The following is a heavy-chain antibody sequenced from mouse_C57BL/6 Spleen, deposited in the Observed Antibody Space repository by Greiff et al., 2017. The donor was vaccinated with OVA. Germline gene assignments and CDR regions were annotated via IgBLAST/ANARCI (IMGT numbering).Heavy chain of an antibody. CDR3: ARMIDSPGYGY. Sequence: VQLQQPGAELVRPGSSVKLSCKASGYTFTSYWMDWVKQRPGQGLEWIGNIYPSDSETHYNQKFKDKATLTVDKSSSTAYMQLSSLTSEDSAVFYCARMIDSPGYGYWGQGTLVTVSA. CDR2: IYPSDSET. D-gene: IGHD3-2*01. V-gene: IGHV1-61*01. CDR1: GYTFTSYW. J-gene: IGHJ3*01.